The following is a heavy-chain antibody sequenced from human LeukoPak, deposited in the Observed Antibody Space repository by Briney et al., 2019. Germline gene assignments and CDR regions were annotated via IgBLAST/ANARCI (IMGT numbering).Heavy chain of an antibody. CDR1: GGSISSSNW. CDR3: ARDDVVGYYFDY. Sequence: SETLSLTCAVSGGSISSSNWWSWVRPPPGKGLEWIGEIYHSGSTNYNPSLKSRVTISVDKSKNQFSLKLSSVTAADTAVYYCARDDVVGYYFDYWGQGTLVTVSS. J-gene: IGHJ4*02. V-gene: IGHV4-4*02. CDR2: IYHSGST. D-gene: IGHD1-26*01.